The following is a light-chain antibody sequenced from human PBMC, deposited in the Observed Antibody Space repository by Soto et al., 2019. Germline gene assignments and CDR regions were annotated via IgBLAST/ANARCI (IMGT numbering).Light chain of an antibody. CDR3: QKSYSTPRK. CDR1: QSISSY. Sequence: DIQMTPSPSSLSASVVDRFTITCLASQSISSYLNWYQQKPGKAPKLLIYAASSLQSGVPSRFSCSGSGTDFTLTISSLQPEDFATYYCQKSYSTPRKCGQGTKGAIK. CDR2: AAS. V-gene: IGKV1-39*01. J-gene: IGKJ1*01.